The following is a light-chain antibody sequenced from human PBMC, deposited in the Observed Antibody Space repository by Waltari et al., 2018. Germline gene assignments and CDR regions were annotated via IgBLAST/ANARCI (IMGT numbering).Light chain of an antibody. V-gene: IGKV2-29*02. CDR3: MQGIHLPLT. CDR1: ESLLFSNGQTY. J-gene: IGKJ4*01. CDR2: EVS. Sequence: DIVMTKTPLSLSVTPGQPASISCKSSESLLFSNGQTYMYCFLQRPGQSPQLLIYEVSSRLSGVPDRFSGSGSGTDFTLKISRVEAEDVGIYYCMQGIHLPLTFGGGTKVEIK.